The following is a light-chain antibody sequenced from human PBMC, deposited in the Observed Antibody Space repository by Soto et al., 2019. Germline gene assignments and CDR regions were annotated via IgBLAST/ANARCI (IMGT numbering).Light chain of an antibody. Sequence: EIVLTQSPGTLSLSPGERATLSCRASQSVSSSYLAWYQQKPGQAPRLLIYGASSRATGIPDRFSGSGSGXXXXXXXXXLEPEDFAVYYCQQYGSSPPLTFGGGTKVEIK. CDR2: GAS. J-gene: IGKJ4*01. CDR3: QQYGSSPPLT. CDR1: QSVSSSY. V-gene: IGKV3-20*01.